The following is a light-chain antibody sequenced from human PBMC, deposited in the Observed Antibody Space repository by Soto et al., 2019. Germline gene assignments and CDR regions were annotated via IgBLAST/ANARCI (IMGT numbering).Light chain of an antibody. CDR1: QSISNH. V-gene: IGKV1-5*01. CDR3: QQYDYYRT. Sequence: DIQLTQSPSTLSASVGDRVSVTCRASQSISNHLAWQQQKPGKPPKLLIYDASTLEKGVPSRFSGSGTGTEFTLTITSLQPEDFATYYCQQYDYYRTFGQGTKVEIK. J-gene: IGKJ1*01. CDR2: DAS.